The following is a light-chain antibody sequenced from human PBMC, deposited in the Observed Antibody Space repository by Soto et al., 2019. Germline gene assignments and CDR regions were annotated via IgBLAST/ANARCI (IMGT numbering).Light chain of an antibody. CDR1: QSVSSSY. CDR2: DAS. V-gene: IGKV3-20*01. Sequence: EIVLTQSPGTLSLSPGERATLSCRASQSVSSSYLAWYQQKPGQAPRLLIYDASKRATGIPARFSGSGSGTDFTLTISRLEPEDFAVYYCQQYGNAPFTFGPGTKVDIK. J-gene: IGKJ3*01. CDR3: QQYGNAPFT.